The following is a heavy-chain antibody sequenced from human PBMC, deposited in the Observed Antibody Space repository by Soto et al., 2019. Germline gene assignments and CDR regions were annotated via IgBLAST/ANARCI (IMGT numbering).Heavy chain of an antibody. CDR1: GYTFTSYD. V-gene: IGHV1-8*01. J-gene: IGHJ4*02. CDR2: MNPDSGTT. D-gene: IGHD3-10*01. CDR3: ARGRSQYSYGSGSYSPFDS. Sequence: QVQLVQSGAEVKKPGASVKVSCKASGYTFTSYDINWVRQATGQGLEWMGWMNPDSGTTGYAQKVQGRVTMTRNTSKSTAYMELSSLRSEDTAVYYCARGRSQYSYGSGSYSPFDSWGQGTLVTVSS.